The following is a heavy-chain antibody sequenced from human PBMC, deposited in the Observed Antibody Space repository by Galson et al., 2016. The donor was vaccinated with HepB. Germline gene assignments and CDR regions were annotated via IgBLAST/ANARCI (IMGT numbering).Heavy chain of an antibody. J-gene: IGHJ6*02. Sequence: SLRLSCAASGFTFSSYDMHWVRQATGKGLEWVSAIGTVGDTYYPGSVKGRFTISRENAKNSLYLQMKSLRVEDTAVYYCARKPRVYYYGMDVWGQGTMVTVSS. CDR2: IGTVGDT. CDR3: ARKPRVYYYGMDV. V-gene: IGHV3-13*01. CDR1: GFTFSSYD.